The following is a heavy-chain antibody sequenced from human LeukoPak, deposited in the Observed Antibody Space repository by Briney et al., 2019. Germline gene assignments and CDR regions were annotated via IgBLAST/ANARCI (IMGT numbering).Heavy chain of an antibody. CDR2: ISASGDRT. Sequence: PGGSLRLSCAASGFTFSSYAMSWVRQAPGRGLEWVSAISASGDRTYYADSMKGRFTISRDNSKNTLYLQVNSLRAEDTAMYYCARNILFAFDIWGQGTMVTVSS. CDR1: GFTFSSYA. J-gene: IGHJ3*02. CDR3: ARNILFAFDI. V-gene: IGHV3-23*01. D-gene: IGHD2/OR15-2a*01.